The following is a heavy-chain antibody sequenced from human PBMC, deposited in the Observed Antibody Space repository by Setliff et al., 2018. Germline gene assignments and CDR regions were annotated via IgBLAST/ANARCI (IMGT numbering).Heavy chain of an antibody. D-gene: IGHD6-13*01. CDR1: GYTFNNYG. J-gene: IGHJ4*02. Sequence: ASVKVSCKASGYTFNNYGITWVRQAPGQGLEWMEWINIGGGSASYAQKFQDRVTMTRDTATNTVYMEVSSLTSDDSAVYYCARGGLAAANKKGVFEYWGQGTLVTVSS. CDR3: ARGGLAAANKKGVFEY. CDR2: INIGGGSA. V-gene: IGHV1-46*02.